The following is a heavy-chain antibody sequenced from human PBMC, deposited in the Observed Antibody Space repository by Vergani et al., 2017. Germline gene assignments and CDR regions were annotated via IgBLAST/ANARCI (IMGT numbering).Heavy chain of an antibody. CDR3: ARGSCLGGSCYKPLFDD. V-gene: IGHV4-61*02. D-gene: IGHD2-15*01. CDR2: IHTSGST. J-gene: IGHJ4*02. Sequence: QVQLQESGPGLVKPSQTLSLTCTVSGGSINSHNYYWSWIRQPAGKGLEWIGRIHTSGSTNYNPSLKSRVTMSEDTTKNQLSLNLTCVTATDTAVSFCARGSCLGGSCYKPLFDDWGQGILVTVSS. CDR1: GGSINSHNYY.